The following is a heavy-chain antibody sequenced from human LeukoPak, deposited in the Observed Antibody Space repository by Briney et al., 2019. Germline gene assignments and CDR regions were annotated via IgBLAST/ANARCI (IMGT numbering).Heavy chain of an antibody. D-gene: IGHD5-24*01. Sequence: ASAKVSCKASGYTFSNYHIHWVRQAPGQGIEWMGIINPRYGSTTYAQNFQGRVTMTRVMSTSTVYMELSSLRSEDTAVYYCAREEARDGSTGYYFDYWGQGTLLTVSS. V-gene: IGHV1-46*01. CDR2: INPRYGST. J-gene: IGHJ4*02. CDR3: AREEARDGSTGYYFDY. CDR1: GYTFSNYH.